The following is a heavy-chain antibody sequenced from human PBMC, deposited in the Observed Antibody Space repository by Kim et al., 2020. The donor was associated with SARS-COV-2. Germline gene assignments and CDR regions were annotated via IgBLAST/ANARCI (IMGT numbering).Heavy chain of an antibody. V-gene: IGHV1-8*01. CDR2: MNPNSGNT. Sequence: ASVKVSCKASGYTFTSYDINWVRQATGQGLEWMGWMNPNSGNTGYAQKFQGRVTMTRNTSISTAYMELSSLRSEDTAVYYCARVGQYYDFWSGYYSYYYYMDVWGKGTTVTVSS. CDR3: ARVGQYYDFWSGYYSYYYYMDV. D-gene: IGHD3-3*01. J-gene: IGHJ6*03. CDR1: GYTFTSYD.